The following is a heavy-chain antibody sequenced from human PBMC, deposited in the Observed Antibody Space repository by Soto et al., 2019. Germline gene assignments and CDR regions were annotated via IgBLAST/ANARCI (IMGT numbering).Heavy chain of an antibody. CDR2: IAYDGSTK. D-gene: IGHD2-21*02. J-gene: IGHJ5*01. CDR3: ARAQSSTVVTCSHFDS. V-gene: IGHV3-30-3*01. CDR1: GFTFSSHY. Sequence: QVLLVESGGGVVQPGKSVRLSCTGSGFTFSSHYMNWVRQAPGKGLEWVAIIAYDGSTKYYADSVKGRITISRDNAENTGYLELNRLRGVDTALYYGARAQSSTVVTCSHFDSWSRGTLVTVSS.